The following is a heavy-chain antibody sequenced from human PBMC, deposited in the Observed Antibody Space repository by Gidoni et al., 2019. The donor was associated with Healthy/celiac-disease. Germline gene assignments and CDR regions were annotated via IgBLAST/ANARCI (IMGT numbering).Heavy chain of an antibody. CDR3: ARTPSLVYYYDSSGYYDWYFDL. Sequence: QLQLQESGPGLVKPSETLSLTCTVSGGSISSSSYYWGWIRQPPGKGLEWIGSIYYSGSTYYNPSLKSRVTISVDTSKNQFSLKLSSVTAADTAVYYCARTPSLVYYYDSSGYYDWYFDLWGRGTLVTVSS. CDR2: IYYSGST. CDR1: GGSISSSSYY. D-gene: IGHD3-22*01. J-gene: IGHJ2*01. V-gene: IGHV4-39*01.